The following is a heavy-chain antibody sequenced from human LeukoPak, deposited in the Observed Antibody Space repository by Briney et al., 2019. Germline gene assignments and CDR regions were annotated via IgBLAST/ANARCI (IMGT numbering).Heavy chain of an antibody. D-gene: IGHD2-15*01. CDR3: ATPLKLPPGYYGMDV. CDR1: GFTFSSYE. CDR2: ISSSGSTV. V-gene: IGHV3-48*03. J-gene: IGHJ6*04. Sequence: GGSLRLSCAASGFTFSSYEMKWVRQAPGKGLEWVSYISSSGSTVYYADSVKGRFTISRDNAKNSLYLQVNSLRAEDTAAYYCATPLKLPPGYYGMDVWGKGTTVTVST.